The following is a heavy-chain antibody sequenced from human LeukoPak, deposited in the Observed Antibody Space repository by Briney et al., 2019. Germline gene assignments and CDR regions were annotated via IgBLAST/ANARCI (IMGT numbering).Heavy chain of an antibody. D-gene: IGHD1-26*01. Sequence: SQTLSLTCTVSGGSISSYYWSWIRQPPGKGLEWIGYIYYSGSTNYNPSLKSRVTISVDTSKNQFSLKLSSVTAADTAVYYCARDRGSYLYWYFDLWGRGTLVTVSS. CDR2: IYYSGST. J-gene: IGHJ2*01. CDR1: GGSISSYY. V-gene: IGHV4-59*01. CDR3: ARDRGSYLYWYFDL.